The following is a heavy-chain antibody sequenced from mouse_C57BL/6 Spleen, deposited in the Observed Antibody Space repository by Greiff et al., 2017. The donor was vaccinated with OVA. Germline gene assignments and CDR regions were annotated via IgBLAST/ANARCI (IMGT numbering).Heavy chain of an antibody. V-gene: IGHV5-17*01. D-gene: IGHD3-3*01. J-gene: IGHJ4*01. CDR1: GFTFSDYG. Sequence: EVNLVESGGGLVKPGGSLKLSCAASGFTFSDYGMHWVRQAPEKGLEWVAYISSGSSTIYYADTVKGRFTISRDNAKNTLFLQMTSLRSEDTAMYYCARPGPYAMDYWGQGTSVTVSS. CDR2: ISSGSSTI. CDR3: ARPGPYAMDY.